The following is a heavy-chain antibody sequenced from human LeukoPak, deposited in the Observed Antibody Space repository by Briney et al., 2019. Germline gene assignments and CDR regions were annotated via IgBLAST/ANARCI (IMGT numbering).Heavy chain of an antibody. D-gene: IGHD3-22*01. J-gene: IGHJ4*02. CDR2: IYYSGST. Sequence: SETLSLTCAVSGGSISSGGYYWSWIRQHPGKGLEWIGYIYYSGSTYYNPSLKSRVTISVDTSKNQFSLKLSSVTAADTAVYYCARVRSSSGYYYPLLFDYWGQGTLVTVSS. CDR3: ARVRSSSGYYYPLLFDY. V-gene: IGHV4-31*11. CDR1: GGSISSGGYY.